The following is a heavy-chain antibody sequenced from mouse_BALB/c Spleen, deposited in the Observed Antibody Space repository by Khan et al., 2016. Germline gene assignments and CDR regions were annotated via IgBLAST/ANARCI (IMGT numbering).Heavy chain of an antibody. CDR2: ISYSGST. CDR3: ARSDYGSKDAMDY. D-gene: IGHD1-1*01. J-gene: IGHJ4*01. Sequence: EVQLVESGPGLVKPSQSLSLTCTVTGYSITSDYAWNWIRQFPGNKLEWMGYISYSGSTSYNPSLKSRISITRDTSNNQFFLQLNSVTSEDTAAYCCARSDYGSKDAMDYWGQGTSVTVSS. V-gene: IGHV3-2*02. CDR1: GYSITSDYA.